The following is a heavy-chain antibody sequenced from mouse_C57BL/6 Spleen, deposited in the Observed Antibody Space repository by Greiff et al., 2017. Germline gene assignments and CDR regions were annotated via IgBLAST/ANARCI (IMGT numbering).Heavy chain of an antibody. CDR3: ARPTVMNYFDY. V-gene: IGHV3-6*01. Sequence: EVQLQQSGPGLVKPSQSLSLTCSVTGYSITSGYYWNWIRQFPGNKLEWMGYISYDGSNNYNPSLKNRISITRDTSKNQFFLKLNSVTTEDTATYYCARPTVMNYFDYWGQGTTLTVSS. D-gene: IGHD1-1*01. CDR1: GYSITSGYY. J-gene: IGHJ2*01. CDR2: ISYDGSN.